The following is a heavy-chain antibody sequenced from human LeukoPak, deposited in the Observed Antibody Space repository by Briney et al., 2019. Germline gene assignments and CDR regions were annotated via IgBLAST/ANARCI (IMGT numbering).Heavy chain of an antibody. CDR1: GFTFCSFR. CDR2: IKQDGSAE. J-gene: IGHJ3*01. CDR3: ARGTYSSGWYPDTFDV. D-gene: IGHD6-19*01. V-gene: IGHV3-7*01. Sequence: QSGGSLRLYGAAGGFTFCSFRMRRARQAPGKGRVGVVNIKQDGSAEYYADSLRGRFTISRDNAKNSLYLQMNSLTVEDMAVYYCARGTYSSGWYPDTFDVWGQGTMVTVSS.